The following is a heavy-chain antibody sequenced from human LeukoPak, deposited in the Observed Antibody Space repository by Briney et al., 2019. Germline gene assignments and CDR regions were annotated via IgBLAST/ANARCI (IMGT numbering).Heavy chain of an antibody. V-gene: IGHV3-74*01. D-gene: IGHD2-21*02. J-gene: IGHJ5*02. CDR3: ARAYCGGGCYSVGWFDP. CDR1: GFTFSSYW. Sequence: GGSLRLSCAASGFTFSSYWMHWVRQAPGKGLVWVSRINSDGSSTSYADSVKGRFTISRDNAKNTLYLQMNSLRAEDTAVYYCARAYCGGGCYSVGWFDPWGQGTLVTVSS. CDR2: INSDGSST.